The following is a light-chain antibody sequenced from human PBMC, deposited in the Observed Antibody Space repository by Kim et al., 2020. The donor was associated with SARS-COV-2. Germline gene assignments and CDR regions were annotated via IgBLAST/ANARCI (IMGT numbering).Light chain of an antibody. J-gene: IGKJ1*01. Sequence: EIVLTQSPGTLSFSPGKRATLSCRASQSVSNNYLAWYQQKPGQAPRLLIYGASSRAAGIPDRFSGSGSGTDFTLTISKLEPDDFAVYYCQQYGSSPWTFGQGTKVDIK. CDR2: GAS. CDR3: QQYGSSPWT. CDR1: QSVSNNY. V-gene: IGKV3-20*01.